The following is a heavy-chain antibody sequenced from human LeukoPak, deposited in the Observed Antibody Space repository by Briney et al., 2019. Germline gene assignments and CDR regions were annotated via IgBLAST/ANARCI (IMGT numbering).Heavy chain of an antibody. V-gene: IGHV4-34*01. J-gene: IGHJ4*02. Sequence: SETLSLTCAVYGGSFSGYYWSWIRQPPGKGLEWIGEIYHSGSTNYNPSLKSRVTISVDKSKNQFSLKLSSVTAADTAVYYCARESGRGCSGGSCFRWGQGTLVTVSS. CDR1: GGSFSGYY. CDR3: ARESGRGCSGGSCFR. CDR2: IYHSGST. D-gene: IGHD2-15*01.